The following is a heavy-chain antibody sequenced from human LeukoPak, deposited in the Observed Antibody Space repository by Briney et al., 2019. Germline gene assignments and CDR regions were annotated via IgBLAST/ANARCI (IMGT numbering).Heavy chain of an antibody. V-gene: IGHV1-18*01. CDR3: ARDPIVPAAIPFDY. J-gene: IGHJ4*02. Sequence: GASVKVSCKASGGTFSSYGISWVRQAPGQGLEWMGWISVYNGKTDYAQKVQGRVTMTTDTSTSTAYMELRSLRSDDTAVYYCARDPIVPAAIPFDYWGQGTLVTVSS. D-gene: IGHD2-2*01. CDR1: GGTFSSYG. CDR2: ISVYNGKT.